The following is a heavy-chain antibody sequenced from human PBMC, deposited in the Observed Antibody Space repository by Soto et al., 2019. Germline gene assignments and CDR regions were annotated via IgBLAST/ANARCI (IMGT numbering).Heavy chain of an antibody. CDR2: ISSSSSTI. D-gene: IGHD3-10*01. Sequence: EVQLVESGGGLVQPGGSLRLSCAASGFTFSSYSMNWVRQAPGKGLEWVSDISSSSSTIYYADSVKGRFTISRDNAKNSLYLQMNSLRDEDTAVYYCARAVGLLWFGESTNWFDPWGQGTLVTVSS. CDR1: GFTFSSYS. CDR3: ARAVGLLWFGESTNWFDP. J-gene: IGHJ5*02. V-gene: IGHV3-48*02.